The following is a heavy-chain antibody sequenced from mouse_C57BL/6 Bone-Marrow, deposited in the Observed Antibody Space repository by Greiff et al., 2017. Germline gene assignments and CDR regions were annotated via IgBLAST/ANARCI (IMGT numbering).Heavy chain of an antibody. Sequence: QVQLQQSGAELASPGASVKMSCKASGYTFTSYTMHWVKQRPGQGLEWIGYINPSSGYTKYKQKFKDTATLTADKSSITAYMQLSSLTSEDSAVYYCAITTGIAFDYWGQGTTLTVSS. CDR2: INPSSGYT. D-gene: IGHD1-1*01. V-gene: IGHV1-4*01. CDR3: AITTGIAFDY. CDR1: GYTFTSYT. J-gene: IGHJ2*01.